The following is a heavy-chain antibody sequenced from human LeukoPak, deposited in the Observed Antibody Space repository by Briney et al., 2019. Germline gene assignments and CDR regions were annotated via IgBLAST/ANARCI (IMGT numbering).Heavy chain of an antibody. J-gene: IGHJ4*02. CDR2: IYHSGST. V-gene: IGHV4-30-2*01. CDR1: GGSISSGGYY. CDR3: ARAQQLGPRYFDY. Sequence: SETLSLTCTVSGGSISSGGYYWSWIRQPPGKGLEWIGYIYHSGSTYYNPSLKSRVTISVDRSKNQFSLKLSSVTAADTAVYYCARAQQLGPRYFDYWGQGTLVTVSS. D-gene: IGHD6-13*01.